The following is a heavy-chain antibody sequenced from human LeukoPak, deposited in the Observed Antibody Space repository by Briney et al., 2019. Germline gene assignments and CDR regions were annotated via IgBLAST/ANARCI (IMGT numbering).Heavy chain of an antibody. CDR2: INDSGKT. Sequence: SETLSLTCNVSGGSITSHYWTWIRQAPGRGLEWIGYINDSGKTDHTPSLNSRVTMSIDTSENQFSLKLSSVTAADTAIYYCAGAYSYYYYYMDVWGRGTTVTVSS. CDR3: AGAYSYYYYYMDV. D-gene: IGHD2-15*01. CDR1: GGSITSHY. J-gene: IGHJ6*03. V-gene: IGHV4-59*03.